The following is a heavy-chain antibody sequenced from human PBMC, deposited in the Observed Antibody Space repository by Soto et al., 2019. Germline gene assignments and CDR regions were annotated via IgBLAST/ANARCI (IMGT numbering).Heavy chain of an antibody. V-gene: IGHV3-73*01. Sequence: GGSLRLSCAASGFTFSGSAMHWVRQASGKGLEWVGRIRSKANSYATAYAASVKGRFTISRDDSKNTAYLQMNSLKTEDTAVYYCTRQVATTWGDYYYGMDVWGQGTTVTVSS. J-gene: IGHJ6*02. D-gene: IGHD5-12*01. CDR3: TRQVATTWGDYYYGMDV. CDR2: IRSKANSYAT. CDR1: GFTFSGSA.